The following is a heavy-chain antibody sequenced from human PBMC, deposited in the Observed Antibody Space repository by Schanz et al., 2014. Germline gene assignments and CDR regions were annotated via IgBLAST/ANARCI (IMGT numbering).Heavy chain of an antibody. CDR1: GYTFTGHR. J-gene: IGHJ4*02. CDR3: ARVTTGYDS. Sequence: QVLLVQSGAEVKKPGASVKVSCKASGYTFTGHRMHWVRQAPGQGPEWLGWINPNSGATSSAQKFQGRVTMTRDTSSSTVYMQLSSLTSDDTAIYYCARVTTGYDSWGQGTLVTVSS. CDR2: INPNSGAT. V-gene: IGHV1-2*02. D-gene: IGHD5-12*01.